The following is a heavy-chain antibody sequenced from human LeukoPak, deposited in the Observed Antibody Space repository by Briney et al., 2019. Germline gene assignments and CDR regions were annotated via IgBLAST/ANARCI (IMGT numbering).Heavy chain of an antibody. V-gene: IGHV3-7*01. CDR2: INQDGSEI. J-gene: IGHJ6*03. D-gene: IGHD3-3*01. CDR3: ARGVKGVTIFGVVAYYYMDV. CDR1: GFTFSSSW. Sequence: GGSLRLSCAASGFTFSSSWMSWVRQAPGKGLEWVANINQDGSEIYYVDSVKGRFTISRGNTKNSLYLQMNSLRAEDTAVYYCARGVKGVTIFGVVAYYYMDVWGKGTTVTVSS.